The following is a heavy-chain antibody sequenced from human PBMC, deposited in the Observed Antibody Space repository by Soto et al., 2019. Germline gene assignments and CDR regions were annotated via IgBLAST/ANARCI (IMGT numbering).Heavy chain of an antibody. CDR2: INPNSGGT. J-gene: IGHJ6*02. V-gene: IGHV1-2*04. Sequence: ASVKVSCKASGYTFTGYYMHWVPQAPGQGLEWMGWINPNSGGTNYAQKFQGWVTMTRDTSISTAYMELSRLRSDDTAVYYCAREGNYYYYYGMDVWGQGTTVTVSS. CDR1: GYTFTGYY. CDR3: AREGNYYYYYGMDV.